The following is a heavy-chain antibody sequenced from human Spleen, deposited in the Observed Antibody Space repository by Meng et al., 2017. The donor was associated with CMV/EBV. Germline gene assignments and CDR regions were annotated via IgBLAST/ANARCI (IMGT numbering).Heavy chain of an antibody. Sequence: GESLKISCEGSGYSFTSYWIGWVRQMPGKGLEWMGVIYPGDSDIRYSPSFQGQVTISADKSSSTAYLQWRSLKASDSAIYYCARHMRGRHQAPFGLHYYYYGMDVWGHGTTVTVSS. V-gene: IGHV5-51*01. D-gene: IGHD3-10*01. CDR3: ARHMRGRHQAPFGLHYYYYGMDV. CDR2: IYPGDSDI. J-gene: IGHJ6*02. CDR1: GYSFTSYW.